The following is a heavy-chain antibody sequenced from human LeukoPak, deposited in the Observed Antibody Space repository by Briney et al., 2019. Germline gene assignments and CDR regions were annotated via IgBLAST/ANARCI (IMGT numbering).Heavy chain of an antibody. D-gene: IGHD3-10*01. Sequence: SVKVPCKASGGTFSSYAISWVRQAPGQGLEWMGGIIPIFGTANYAQKFQGRVTITADKSTSTAYMELSSLRSEDTAVYYCAREGTGSSLSEYFQHWGQGTLVTVSS. J-gene: IGHJ1*01. CDR1: GGTFSSYA. CDR2: IIPIFGTA. V-gene: IGHV1-69*06. CDR3: AREGTGSSLSEYFQH.